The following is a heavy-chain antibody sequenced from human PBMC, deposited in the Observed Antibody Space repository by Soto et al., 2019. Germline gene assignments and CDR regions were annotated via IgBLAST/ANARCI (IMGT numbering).Heavy chain of an antibody. Sequence: EVHLLESGGGLVQPGGSLRLSCAASGFPLSTYGMTWVRQAPGKGLEWVSAITGTGGNTYYVDSVKGRFTSSRDNSKNMLYLQVNSLRVEDTAVYYCARIRGYWYGLDVWGQGTTVTVSS. CDR3: ARIRGYWYGLDV. J-gene: IGHJ6*02. CDR2: ITGTGGNT. CDR1: GFPLSTYG. V-gene: IGHV3-23*01.